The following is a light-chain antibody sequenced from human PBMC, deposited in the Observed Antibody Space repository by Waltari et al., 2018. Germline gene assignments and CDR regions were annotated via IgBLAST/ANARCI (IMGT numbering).Light chain of an antibody. CDR3: QQSYSTPRLT. CDR2: AAS. V-gene: IGKV1-39*01. J-gene: IGKJ4*01. Sequence: DIQMTQSPSSASASVGDRVTITCRASQNIGTSLNWYQQKPVKAPTLLVHAASSLYSGVPSRFSDSGSWTDFTLTISSLQPEDFTTYYCQQSYSTPRLTFGGGTKVDIK. CDR1: QNIGTS.